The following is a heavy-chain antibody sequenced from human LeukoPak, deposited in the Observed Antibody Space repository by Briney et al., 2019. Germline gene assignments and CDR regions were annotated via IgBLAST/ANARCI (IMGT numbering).Heavy chain of an antibody. CDR3: ARAYYYDSSFDY. V-gene: IGHV3-74*01. CDR2: INSDGSST. J-gene: IGHJ4*02. Sequence: PGGSLRLSCAASGFTFSSYWMHWVRQAPGKGLVWVSRINSDGSSTSYADSVNGRFTISRDNAKNTPYLQMNSLRAEDTAVYYCARAYYYDSSFDYWGQGTLVTVSS. D-gene: IGHD3-22*01. CDR1: GFTFSSYW.